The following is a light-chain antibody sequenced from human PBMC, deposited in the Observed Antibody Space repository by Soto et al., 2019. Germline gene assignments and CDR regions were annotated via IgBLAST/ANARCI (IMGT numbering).Light chain of an antibody. V-gene: IGKV3-20*01. CDR3: HQYGSSPST. CDR1: HSVSSSY. Sequence: EILLTQSPGTLSLSPWERATLSCRASHSVSSSYLAWYQQKPGQAPRLLIYGASSRATGTPDRFSGSGSGTDFTLTISRLEPEDFAVYYCHQYGSSPSTFGQGTKVDIK. CDR2: GAS. J-gene: IGKJ1*01.